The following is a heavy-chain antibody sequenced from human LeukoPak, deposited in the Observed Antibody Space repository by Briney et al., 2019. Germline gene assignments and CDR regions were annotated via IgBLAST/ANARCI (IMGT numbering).Heavy chain of an antibody. D-gene: IGHD3-3*01. CDR1: GGTFSSYA. CDR2: MNPNSGNT. Sequence: ASVKVSCKASGGTFSSYAISWVRQATGQGLEWMGWMNPNSGNTGYAQKFQGRVTMTRNTSISTAYMELSSLRSEDTAVYYCARDGDFWSGYYNWGQGTLVTVSS. J-gene: IGHJ4*02. CDR3: ARDGDFWSGYYN. V-gene: IGHV1-8*02.